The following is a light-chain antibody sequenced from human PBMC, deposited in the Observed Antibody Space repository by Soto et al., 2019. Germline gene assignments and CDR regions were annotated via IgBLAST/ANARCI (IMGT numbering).Light chain of an antibody. V-gene: IGLV2-23*01. CDR1: SSDVGRYNL. CDR3: CSYAGSSTNVV. CDR2: EGS. Sequence: QSALTQPASVSGSPGQSITISCTGTSSDVGRYNLVSWYQQHPGKAPKHMIYEGSKRPSGVANRFSGSKSGNTTSLTIAGLRAEDEADYYCCSYAGSSTNVVFGGGTKLTVL. J-gene: IGLJ2*01.